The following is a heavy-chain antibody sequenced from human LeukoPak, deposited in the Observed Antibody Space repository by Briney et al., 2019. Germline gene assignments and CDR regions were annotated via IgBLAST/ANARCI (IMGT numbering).Heavy chain of an antibody. CDR2: ISYDGSDK. CDR3: ANEILSSADS. CDR1: GFSFSTYG. V-gene: IGHV3-30*18. Sequence: GGSLRLSCAASGFSFSTYGMRWVRQAPGKGLEWVAVISYDGSDKYYADSLKGRVTISRDNSKNTLYLQMNSLRTDDTAVYYCANEILSSADSSGQGILLTISS. J-gene: IGHJ5*01. D-gene: IGHD2/OR15-2a*01.